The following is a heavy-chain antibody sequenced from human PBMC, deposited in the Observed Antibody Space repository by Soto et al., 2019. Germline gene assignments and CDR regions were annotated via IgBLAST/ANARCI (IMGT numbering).Heavy chain of an antibody. Sequence: HLQESGPGLVAPSQTLSLRCTVSGDSIDTGAFYWSWIRQFPGKGLEWIGYVSVSGNAYYNPSLNSRVAMSIETSENQLSLRLLSVTAADAAVYFCARALGGVSASGMDVWGQGTTVIVSS. CDR2: VSVSGNA. CDR1: GDSIDTGAFY. CDR3: ARALGGVSASGMDV. V-gene: IGHV4-31*03. J-gene: IGHJ6*02. D-gene: IGHD3-3*01.